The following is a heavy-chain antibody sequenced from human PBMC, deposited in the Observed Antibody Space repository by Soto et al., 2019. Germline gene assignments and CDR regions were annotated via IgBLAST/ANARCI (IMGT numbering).Heavy chain of an antibody. CDR3: TRWNGYGDL. Sequence: ETQLLESGGGLVQPGGSLRLSCVVSGFSFSTYGVTWVRQAPGKGLEWVCGVSGGSGVTHYTDSVKGRFTISGDDSKNTVYLQMHSLRGEDTAVYYCTRWNGYGDLWSQGTLVTVSS. CDR1: GFSFSTYG. J-gene: IGHJ5*02. CDR2: VSGGSGVT. V-gene: IGHV3-23*01. D-gene: IGHD1-1*01.